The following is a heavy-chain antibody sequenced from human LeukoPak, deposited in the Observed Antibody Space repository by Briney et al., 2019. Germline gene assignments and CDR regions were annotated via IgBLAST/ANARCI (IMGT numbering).Heavy chain of an antibody. CDR1: GFTFSSYA. CDR3: ARGGAAAGTSAFDI. J-gene: IGHJ3*02. V-gene: IGHV3-21*01. D-gene: IGHD6-13*01. Sequence: GGSLRLSCAASGFTFSSYAMSWVRQAPGKGLEWVSSISSSSSYIYYADSVKGRYTISRDNAKNSLYLQMNSLRAEDTAVYYCARGGAAAGTSAFDIWGQGTMVTVSS. CDR2: ISSSSSYI.